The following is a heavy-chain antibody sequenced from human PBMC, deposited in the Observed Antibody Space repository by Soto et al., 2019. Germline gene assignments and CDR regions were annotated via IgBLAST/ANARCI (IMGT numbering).Heavy chain of an antibody. CDR3: ARDQMILRHGYSDY. CDR2: IGDISTYI. V-gene: IGHV3-21*01. CDR1: GFSFSGHS. J-gene: IGHJ4*02. Sequence: EVQLVESGGGLVKPGGSVRLSCAASGFSFSGHSMNWVRQAPGKGLEWVSSIGDISTYIYYADSVKGRFTISRDNAKNSLYLQMNSLRAEDTAVYYCARDQMILRHGYSDYWGQGTLVTVSS. D-gene: IGHD5-12*01.